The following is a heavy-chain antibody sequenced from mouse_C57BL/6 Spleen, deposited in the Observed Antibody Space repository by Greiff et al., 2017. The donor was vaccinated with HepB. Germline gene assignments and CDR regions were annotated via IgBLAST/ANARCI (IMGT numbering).Heavy chain of an antibody. CDR2: IYPGGGYT. CDR1: GYTFTNYW. V-gene: IGHV1-63*01. Sequence: VQLQQSGAELVRPGTSVKMSCKASGYTFTNYWIGWAKQRPGHGLEWIGDIYPGGGYTNYHEKFKGKATLTADKSSSTAYMQFSSLTSEDSAIYYCARCYGNYGFYYFDYWGQGTTLTVSS. D-gene: IGHD2-1*01. J-gene: IGHJ2*01. CDR3: ARCYGNYGFYYFDY.